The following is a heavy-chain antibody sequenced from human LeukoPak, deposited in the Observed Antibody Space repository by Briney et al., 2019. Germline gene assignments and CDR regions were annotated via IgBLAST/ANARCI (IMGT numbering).Heavy chain of an antibody. V-gene: IGHV1-69*05. Sequence: SVKVSCKASGGTFSSYAISWVRQAPGQGLEWMGRIIPIFGTANYAQKFQGRVTITTDESTSTAYMELSSLRSEDTAVYYCARDVYDSSGYHQYFDYWGQGTLVTVSS. CDR1: GGTFSSYA. CDR2: IIPIFGTA. D-gene: IGHD3-22*01. J-gene: IGHJ4*02. CDR3: ARDVYDSSGYHQYFDY.